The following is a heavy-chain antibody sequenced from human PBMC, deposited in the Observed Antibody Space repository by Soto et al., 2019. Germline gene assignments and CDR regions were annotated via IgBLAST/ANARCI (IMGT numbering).Heavy chain of an antibody. CDR1: GGTFSSYS. D-gene: IGHD6-13*01. CDR3: ARDNPYTNSFGNWFDP. Sequence: QVQLVQSGAEVKKPGSSVKVSCKASGGTFSSYSINWVRQAPGQGLEWMGEIIPVFGTVNYAQKFQGRVTITADESTSTAYMELNRLRSEDTAVYYCARDNPYTNSFGNWFDPWGQGTLVIVS. V-gene: IGHV1-69*01. J-gene: IGHJ5*02. CDR2: IIPVFGTV.